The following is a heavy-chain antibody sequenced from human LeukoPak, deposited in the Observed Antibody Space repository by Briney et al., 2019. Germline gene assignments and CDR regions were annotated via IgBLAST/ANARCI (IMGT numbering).Heavy chain of an antibody. J-gene: IGHJ4*02. CDR3: ARELYGRFEY. Sequence: GASVKVSCKASGYTFTSYYMHWVRQAPGQGLEWMGWINPYNGNTDYAQKFQGRFTMTTDTSTSTAYMELRSLRSDDTAVYYCARELYGRFEYWGQGTLVTVSS. D-gene: IGHD3-3*01. CDR1: GYTFTSYY. V-gene: IGHV1-18*04. CDR2: INPYNGNT.